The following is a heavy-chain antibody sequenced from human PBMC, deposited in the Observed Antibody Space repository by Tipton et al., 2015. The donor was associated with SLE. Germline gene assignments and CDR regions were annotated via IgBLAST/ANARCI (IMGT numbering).Heavy chain of an antibody. D-gene: IGHD4-23*01. CDR2: ISYDGSNK. J-gene: IGHJ4*02. V-gene: IGHV3-30*04. CDR3: ARDRGDGGNSGDY. CDR1: GFTFSSYA. Sequence: SLRLSCAASGFTFSSYAMHWVRQAPGKGLEWVAGISYDGSNKYYADSVKGRFTISRDNSKNTLYLQMNSLRAEDTAVYYCARDRGDGGNSGDYWGQGTLVTVSS.